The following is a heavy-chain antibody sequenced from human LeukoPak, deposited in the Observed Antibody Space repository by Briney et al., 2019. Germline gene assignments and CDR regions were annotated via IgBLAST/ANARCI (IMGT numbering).Heavy chain of an antibody. CDR1: GFTFSTYS. CDR3: ARHSCYDS. J-gene: IGHJ4*02. V-gene: IGHV5-51*01. D-gene: IGHD3-16*01. CDR2: IYAGDSST. Sequence: GESLKISCKGSGFTFSTYSFAWVRQIPGEGLEWMGVIYAGDSSTRYSPSFRGHVTISVDKSISTAYLQWSSLKASDSAIYYCARHSCYDSWGQGTLVTVSS.